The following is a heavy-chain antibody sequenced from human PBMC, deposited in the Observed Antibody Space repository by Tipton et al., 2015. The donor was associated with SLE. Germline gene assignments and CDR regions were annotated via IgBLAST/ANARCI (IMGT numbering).Heavy chain of an antibody. CDR1: GGSISGYY. D-gene: IGHD6-19*01. V-gene: IGHV4-59*01. CDR3: ARVRGGWANDASDI. CDR2: IHSSGST. Sequence: TLSLTCTVSGGSISGYYWSWIRQPPGKGLEWIAYIHSSGSTNYNPSLKSRVTTSFDRSKNQFSLNLNSVTAADTATYYCARVRGGWANDASDIWGQGTMVTVSS. J-gene: IGHJ3*02.